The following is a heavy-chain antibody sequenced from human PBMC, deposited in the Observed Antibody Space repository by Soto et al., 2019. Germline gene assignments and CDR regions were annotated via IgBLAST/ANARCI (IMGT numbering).Heavy chain of an antibody. D-gene: IGHD4-4*01. Sequence: QMTLKASGPTLVKPTQTLTLTCTFSGFSLTTSGGCVAWIRQPPGKALEWLAHIYWDDDKHFSPSLKGRLTITKDTSKSQVVLTMTNPDTVDTATYYCAHRRDDYNYAFDYWGPGTLVTVSS. J-gene: IGHJ4*02. CDR1: GFSLTTSGGC. V-gene: IGHV2-5*02. CDR2: IYWDDDK. CDR3: AHRRDDYNYAFDY.